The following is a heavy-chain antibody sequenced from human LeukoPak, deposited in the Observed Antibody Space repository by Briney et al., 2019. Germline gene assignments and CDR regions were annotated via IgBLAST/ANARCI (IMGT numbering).Heavy chain of an antibody. Sequence: GGSLRLSCTASGITFGDDGVSWVRQVPGKGLEWVGFIRSKAYGGTTEYAASVKGRFTISRDDSKNIAYLQMNSLKTEDTAVYYCTRSSYARTYYYYYMDVWGKGTTVTVSS. D-gene: IGHD2-2*01. CDR1: GITFGDDG. V-gene: IGHV3-49*04. CDR3: TRSSYARTYYYYYMDV. J-gene: IGHJ6*03. CDR2: IRSKAYGGTT.